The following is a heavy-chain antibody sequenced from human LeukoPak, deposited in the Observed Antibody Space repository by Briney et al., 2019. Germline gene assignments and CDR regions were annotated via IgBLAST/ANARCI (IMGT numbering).Heavy chain of an antibody. Sequence: SETLSLTCAVSADSFSSSRYYWSWIRQPPGKGLEWIGTISYSGSTYYNPSLKSRVTISVATSKNQFSLKLTSVSAADTAVYFCARLNYYDNSGYYTQPKFDYWGQGTLVTVSS. D-gene: IGHD3-22*01. CDR2: ISYSGST. CDR3: ARLNYYDNSGYYTQPKFDY. CDR1: ADSFSSSRYY. V-gene: IGHV4-39*01. J-gene: IGHJ4*02.